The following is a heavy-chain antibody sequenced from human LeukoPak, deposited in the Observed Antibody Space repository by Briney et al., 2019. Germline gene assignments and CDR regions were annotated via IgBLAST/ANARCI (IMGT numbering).Heavy chain of an antibody. CDR1: GGSFSGYY. Sequence: SETLSLTCAVYGGSFSGYYWSWIRQPPGKGLEWIGEINHSGSINYNPSLKSRVTISVDTSKNQFSLKLSSVTAADTAVYYCARRNRITMIVVVIRGPFDPSGQGTLVTVSS. D-gene: IGHD3-22*01. V-gene: IGHV4-34*01. J-gene: IGHJ5*02. CDR3: ARRNRITMIVVVIRGPFDP. CDR2: INHSGSI.